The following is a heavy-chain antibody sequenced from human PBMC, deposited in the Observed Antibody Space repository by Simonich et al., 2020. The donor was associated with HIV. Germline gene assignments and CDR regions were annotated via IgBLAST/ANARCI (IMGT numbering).Heavy chain of an antibody. CDR2: VNPNSGGT. J-gene: IGHJ3*02. CDR1: GYTFTDYN. V-gene: IGHV1-2*06. CDR3: ATHGPGSYSSALDI. D-gene: IGHD1-26*01. Sequence: QVQLVQSGAEVKKPGASVKVSCKASGYTFTDYNIHWVRQAPGQGLGWMGRVNPNSGGTDYPQKFQGRVTMTRDKSITTAYMELSRLRSDDTAFYYCATHGPGSYSSALDIWGQGTMVTVSS.